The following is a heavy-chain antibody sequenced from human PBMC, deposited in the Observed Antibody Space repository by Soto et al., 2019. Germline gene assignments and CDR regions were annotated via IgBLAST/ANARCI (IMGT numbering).Heavy chain of an antibody. J-gene: IGHJ6*03. V-gene: IGHV1-18*01. CDR2: ISAYNGNT. D-gene: IGHD2-2*01. CDR3: ARRENCSSTSCYAGDYYYYMDV. CDR1: GYTFTSYG. Sequence: QVQLVQSGAEVKKPGASVKVSCKASGYTFTSYGMSWVRQAPGQGLEWMGWISAYNGNTNYAQKLQGRVTMTTDTSTSTAYMELRSLRSVDTAVYYCARRENCSSTSCYAGDYYYYMDVWGKGTTVTVSS.